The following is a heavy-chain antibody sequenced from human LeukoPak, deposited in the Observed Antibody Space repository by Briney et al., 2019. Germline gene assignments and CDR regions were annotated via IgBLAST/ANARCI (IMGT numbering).Heavy chain of an antibody. CDR3: ARAGEEYPCCYFDY. Sequence: TSQTLSLTCTVSGGSISSGGYYWSWIRQHPGKGLEWIGYIYYSGSTYYNPSLKSRVTISVDTSKNQFSLKLSSVTAADTAVYYCARAGEEYPCCYFDYWGQGTLVTVSS. CDR2: IYYSGST. J-gene: IGHJ4*02. D-gene: IGHD2-2*01. CDR1: GGSISSGGYY. V-gene: IGHV4-31*03.